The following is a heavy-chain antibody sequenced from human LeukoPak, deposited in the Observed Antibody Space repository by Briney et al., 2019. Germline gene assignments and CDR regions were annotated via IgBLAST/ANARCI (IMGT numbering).Heavy chain of an antibody. J-gene: IGHJ5*02. CDR2: ISPSGTT. CDR3: ARDFYASGFYFWFDP. CDR1: GGYTGSHY. D-gene: IGHD2/OR15-2a*01. V-gene: IGHV4-4*07. Sequence: SETLSLTCTVSGGYTGSHYWSWIRQPAGKGLEWIGRISPSGTTHYNPSLGSRVTMSVDTSKNYFSLRLSSVTAADTAVYYCARDFYASGFYFWFDPWGQGILVTVSS.